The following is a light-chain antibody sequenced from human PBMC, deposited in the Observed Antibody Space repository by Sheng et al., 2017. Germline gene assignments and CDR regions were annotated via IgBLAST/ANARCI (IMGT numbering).Light chain of an antibody. J-gene: IGKJ1*01. V-gene: IGKV3-15*01. CDR1: QSVSRN. Sequence: EILVTQSPATLSVSPGERATLSCRASQSVSRNLAWYQQKPGQAPRLLIYVASTRATGIPARFSGSGSGTEFTLTISSLQSEDFAVYYCQQYNNWPRTFGQGTKVEIK. CDR2: VAS. CDR3: QQYNNWPRT.